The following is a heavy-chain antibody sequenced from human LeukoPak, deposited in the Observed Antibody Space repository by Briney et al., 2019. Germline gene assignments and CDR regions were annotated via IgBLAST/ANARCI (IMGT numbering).Heavy chain of an antibody. J-gene: IGHJ4*02. CDR3: ARDPGYSSSWYFFDY. CDR1: GGSISSYY. D-gene: IGHD6-13*01. V-gene: IGHV4-4*07. CDR2: IYTSGST. Sequence: SETLSLTCTVSGGSISSYYWSWIRQPAGKGLEWIGRIYTSGSTNYNPSLKSRVTMSVDTSKNQFSLKLSSVAAADTAVYYCARDPGYSSSWYFFDYWGQGTLVTVSS.